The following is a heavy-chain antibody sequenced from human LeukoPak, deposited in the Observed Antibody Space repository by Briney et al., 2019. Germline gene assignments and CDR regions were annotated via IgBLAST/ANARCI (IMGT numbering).Heavy chain of an antibody. J-gene: IGHJ4*02. D-gene: IGHD3-16*02. V-gene: IGHV3-23*01. CDR3: AKDNVRGLRLGELSY. CDR2: ISGSGGST. CDR1: GFTVSSNY. Sequence: GGSLRLSCAASGFTVSSNYMGWVRQAPGKGLEWVSSISGSGGSTYYADSVKGRFTISRDNSKNTLYLQMNSLRAEDTAVYYCAKDNVRGLRLGELSYWGLGTLVTVSS.